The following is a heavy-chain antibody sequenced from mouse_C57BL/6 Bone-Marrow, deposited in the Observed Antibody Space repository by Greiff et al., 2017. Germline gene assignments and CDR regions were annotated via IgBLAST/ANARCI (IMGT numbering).Heavy chain of an antibody. V-gene: IGHV1-9*01. Sequence: QVQLKQSGAELMKPGASVKLSCKATGFTFTGYWIEWVKQRPGHGLEWIGEIFPGCGCTYYNEKFKGQATFTADTSSNTAYMQLSSLPTEDSAIDYYARIGDYDFDVGGTGTTLTVSS. D-gene: IGHD2-4*01. J-gene: IGHJ1*03. CDR3: ARIGDYDFDV. CDR2: IFPGCGCT. CDR1: GFTFTGYW.